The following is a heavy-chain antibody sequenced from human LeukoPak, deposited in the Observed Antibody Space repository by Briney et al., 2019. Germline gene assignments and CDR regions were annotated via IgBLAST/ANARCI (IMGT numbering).Heavy chain of an antibody. Sequence: GGSLRLSCAASGFSFDDYAMHWVRQAPGKGLEWVSGISWHSGTIGYADSVKGRFTISRDNAKNSVYLQMNSLRAEDMALYYCAKADHYDSTGYFDYWGQGALVTVSS. CDR2: ISWHSGTI. CDR1: GFSFDDYA. CDR3: AKADHYDSTGYFDY. V-gene: IGHV3-9*03. D-gene: IGHD3-22*01. J-gene: IGHJ4*02.